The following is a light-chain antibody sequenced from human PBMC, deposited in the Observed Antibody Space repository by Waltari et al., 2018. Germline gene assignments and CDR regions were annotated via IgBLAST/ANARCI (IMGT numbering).Light chain of an antibody. CDR3: QQYNRWPPIT. V-gene: IGKV3-15*01. J-gene: IGKJ5*01. Sequence: VMTQSPATLSVSPGERATLSCRASLSIADNLAWYQQKRGQAPRLLIYGASTRATGIPARFTGRGSGTDFTLTISSLQSEDSAAYYCQQYNRWPPITFGQGTRLEI. CDR2: GAS. CDR1: LSIADN.